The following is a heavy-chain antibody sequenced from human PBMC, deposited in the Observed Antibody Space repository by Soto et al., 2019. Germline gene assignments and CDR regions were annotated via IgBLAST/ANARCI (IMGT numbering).Heavy chain of an antibody. CDR3: ARDLGVALATLTLDS. J-gene: IGHJ4*02. Sequence: VQLVESGGGLVKPGGSLRLSCVASGFTFSTYSMNWVRQAPGKGLEWVADITTSSSFRFYADSVKGRFTISRDDAKNSLYLQMNNLRVEDTGVYYCARDLGVALATLTLDSWGQGTLVTVSS. V-gene: IGHV3-21*02. CDR2: ITTSSSFR. D-gene: IGHD2-15*01. CDR1: GFTFSTYS.